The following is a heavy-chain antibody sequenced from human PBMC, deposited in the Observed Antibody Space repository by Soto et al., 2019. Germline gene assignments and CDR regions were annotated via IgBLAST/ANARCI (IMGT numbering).Heavy chain of an antibody. Sequence: SETLSLTCTVSGGSISSGGYYWSWIRQHPGKGLEWIGYIYYSGSTYYNPSLKGRVTISVDTSKNQFSLKLSSVTAADTAVYYCARDPGGDSYGRYYYGMDVWGQGTTVTVSS. J-gene: IGHJ6*02. CDR1: GGSISSGGYY. CDR3: ARDPGGDSYGRYYYGMDV. V-gene: IGHV4-31*03. CDR2: IYYSGST. D-gene: IGHD5-18*01.